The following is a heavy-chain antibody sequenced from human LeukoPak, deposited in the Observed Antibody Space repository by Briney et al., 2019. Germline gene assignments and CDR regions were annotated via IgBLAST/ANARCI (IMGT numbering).Heavy chain of an antibody. CDR3: ARDHGGYQLPFGY. V-gene: IGHV3-21*01. D-gene: IGHD5-12*01. CDR2: ISSSSSYI. J-gene: IGHJ4*02. CDR1: GFTFSSYS. Sequence: GGSLRLSCAASGFTFSSYSMNWVRQAPGKGLEWVSSISSSSSYIYYADSVKGRFTISRDNAKNSLYLQMNSLRAEDTAMYYCARDHGGYQLPFGYWGQGTLVTVSS.